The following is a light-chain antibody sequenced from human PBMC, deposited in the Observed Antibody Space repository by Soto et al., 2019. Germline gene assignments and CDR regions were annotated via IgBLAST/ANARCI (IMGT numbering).Light chain of an antibody. J-gene: IGKJ1*01. CDR2: DAS. CDR1: QSISGW. Sequence: QLTQSPSTLSASVGDSVTITCRASQSISGWLAWYQRKPGKAPKLLIYDASSLESGVSSRFSGSGSGTEFTLTISSLQPDDFATYYCQQYVTYSTFGQGTKLEIK. CDR3: QQYVTYST. V-gene: IGKV1-5*01.